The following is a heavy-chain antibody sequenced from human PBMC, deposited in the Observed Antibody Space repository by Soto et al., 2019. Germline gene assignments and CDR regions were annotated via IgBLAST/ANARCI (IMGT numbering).Heavy chain of an antibody. D-gene: IGHD6-19*01. Sequence: SVKVSCKASGFTFTSSAVQWVRQARGQRLEWIGWIVVGSGNTNYAQKFQERVTITRDMSTSTAYMELSSLRSEDTAVYYCAASRLAVAGTPYYYYYGMDVWDQGTTVTVSS. CDR1: GFTFTSSA. CDR2: IVVGSGNT. J-gene: IGHJ6*02. CDR3: AASRLAVAGTPYYYYYGMDV. V-gene: IGHV1-58*01.